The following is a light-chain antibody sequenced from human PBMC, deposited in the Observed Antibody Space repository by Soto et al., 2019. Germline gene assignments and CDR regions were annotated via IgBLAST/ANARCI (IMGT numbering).Light chain of an antibody. CDR2: DAS. J-gene: IGKJ4*01. V-gene: IGKV1-5*01. CDR1: QSIDIW. CDR3: QQHKSYPVT. Sequence: IQLTHSPSSLSASVGDRVTITCRASQSIDIWLSWYQQKPGKAPSLLIYDASNLKSGVPSRFSRSGSGTEFTLTISSLQPDDSRSYYRQQHKSYPVTFGGVTKVEIX.